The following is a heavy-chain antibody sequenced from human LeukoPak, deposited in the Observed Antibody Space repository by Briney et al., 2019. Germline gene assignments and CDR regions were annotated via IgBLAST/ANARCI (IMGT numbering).Heavy chain of an antibody. Sequence: PGGSLRLSCAASGFTFSNYGMNWVRQAPGKGLEWVSGITGNGGSTYYADSVRGRFTISRDNSKNTVYLQMNSLRAEDTAVYYCANVRPENNYGRSGYYHHYFDYWGQGTLVTVSS. CDR1: GFTFSNYG. CDR2: ITGNGGST. V-gene: IGHV3-23*01. J-gene: IGHJ4*02. CDR3: ANVRPENNYGRSGYYHHYFDY. D-gene: IGHD3-22*01.